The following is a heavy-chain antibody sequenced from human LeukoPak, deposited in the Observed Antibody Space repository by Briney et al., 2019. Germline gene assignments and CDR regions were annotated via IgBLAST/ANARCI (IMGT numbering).Heavy chain of an antibody. J-gene: IGHJ4*02. D-gene: IGHD5-18*01. CDR3: AKDSLVGYSYGYRHFDY. V-gene: IGHV3-33*06. Sequence: GGSLRLSCAASGFTFSSYGMHWVRQAPGKGLEWVAVIWHDGSNKYYADSVKGRFTISRDNSKNTLYLQMNSLRAEDTAVYYCAKDSLVGYSYGYRHFDYWGQGTLVTVSS. CDR1: GFTFSSYG. CDR2: IWHDGSNK.